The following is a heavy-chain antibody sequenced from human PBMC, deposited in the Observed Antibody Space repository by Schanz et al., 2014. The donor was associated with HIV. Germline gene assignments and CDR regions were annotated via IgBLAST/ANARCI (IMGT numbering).Heavy chain of an antibody. J-gene: IGHJ2*01. D-gene: IGHD2-2*01. CDR1: GFTLSSYA. CDR3: AKGPTYSNRQLVEHFDL. V-gene: IGHV3-23*01. Sequence: EEQLLDSGGGLGQPGGSLRLSCVGSGFTLSSYAMSWVRQAPGKGLECVSGISGRAGFTYHAESVKGRFTVSRDDSKNTLHLHMDGLRVDDTAVYYCAKGPTYSNRQLVEHFDLWGRGTLVTVSS. CDR2: ISGRAGFT.